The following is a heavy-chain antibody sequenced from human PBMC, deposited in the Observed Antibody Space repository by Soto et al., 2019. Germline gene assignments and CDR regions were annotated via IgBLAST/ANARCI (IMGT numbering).Heavy chain of an antibody. CDR1: GGSISSSSYY. D-gene: IGHD3-3*01. CDR2: IYYSGST. V-gene: IGHV4-39*01. J-gene: IGHJ4*02. CDR3: ARHYVLVRFLEWLLYYFDY. Sequence: SETLSLTCTVSGGSISSSSYYWGWIRQPPGKGLEWIGSIYYSGSTYYNPSHKSRVTISVDTSKNQFSLKLSSVTAADTAVYYCARHYVLVRFLEWLLYYFDYWGQGTLVTVSS.